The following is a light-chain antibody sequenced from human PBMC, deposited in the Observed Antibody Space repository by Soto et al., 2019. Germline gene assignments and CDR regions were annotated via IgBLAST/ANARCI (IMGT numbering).Light chain of an antibody. V-gene: IGLV7-46*01. CDR3: LLSYSGARPHVV. CDR2: DTS. CDR1: TGAVTSGHY. Sequence: QSVVNQEPSLTVSPGGTVTLTCGSSTGAVTSGHYPYWFQQKPGQAPRTLIYDTSNKHSWTPARFSGSLLGGKAALTLSGAQPEDEAEYYCLLSYSGARPHVVFGGGTKLTVL. J-gene: IGLJ2*01.